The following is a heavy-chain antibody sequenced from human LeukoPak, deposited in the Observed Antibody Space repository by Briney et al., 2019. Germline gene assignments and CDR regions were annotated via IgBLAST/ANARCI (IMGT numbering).Heavy chain of an antibody. J-gene: IGHJ3*02. D-gene: IGHD3-16*01. Sequence: PGGSLRLSCAASGFTFSNSWMHWVRQAPREGMVWVSRINGDGSLIEFADSVKGRFAVSRDNAKNRLHLQMSSLRAEDTGVYYCVRGGSSPYKYNAFDIWGQGTMVTVSS. CDR1: GFTFSNSW. V-gene: IGHV3-74*01. CDR3: VRGGSSPYKYNAFDI. CDR2: INGDGSLI.